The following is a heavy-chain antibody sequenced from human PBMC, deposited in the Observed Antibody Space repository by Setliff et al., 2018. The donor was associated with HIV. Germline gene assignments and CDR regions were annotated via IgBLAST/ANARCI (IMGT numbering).Heavy chain of an antibody. CDR3: ARDSGTGGPGRWVDP. V-gene: IGHV1-18*01. D-gene: IGHD1-1*01. CDR2: ISGYNRIT. Sequence: ASVKVSCKSVGYIFSNFGFTWVRQAPGQGLEWMGYISGYNRITFYAQKFRGRVTMTTDISTVTAYMEVRGLTSDDTAVYYCARDSGTGGPGRWVDPWGQGTLVTVSS. CDR1: GYIFSNFG. J-gene: IGHJ5*02.